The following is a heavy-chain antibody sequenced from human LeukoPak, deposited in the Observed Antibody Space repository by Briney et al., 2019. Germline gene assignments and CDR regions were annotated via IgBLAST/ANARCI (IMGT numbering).Heavy chain of an antibody. Sequence: ASVKVSCKASGYAFTGYYMQWVREAPGQGLEWMEWINPNSSGTNYAQKFQGRVTMTRDTSISTAYMELSRLRSDDTAVYYCARVPRGVAAGYYFDCWGQGILVTVSS. J-gene: IGHJ4*02. CDR2: INPNSSGT. D-gene: IGHD6-13*01. CDR1: GYAFTGYY. V-gene: IGHV1-2*02. CDR3: ARVPRGVAAGYYFDC.